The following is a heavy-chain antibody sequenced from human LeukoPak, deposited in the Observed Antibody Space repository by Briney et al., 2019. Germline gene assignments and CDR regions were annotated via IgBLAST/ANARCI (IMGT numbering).Heavy chain of an antibody. Sequence: GGSLRLSCAVSGLTFSGSWITWVRQTPDKGLEWVAFIRYEGNEKFYADSVKGRFTISRDNSKNTPYLEMNSLRVEDTAVYYCAKDLMRDRWFGESWGQGTLVTVSS. CDR2: IRYEGNEK. J-gene: IGHJ5*02. CDR1: GLTFSGSW. CDR3: AKDLMRDRWFGES. D-gene: IGHD3-10*01. V-gene: IGHV3-30*02.